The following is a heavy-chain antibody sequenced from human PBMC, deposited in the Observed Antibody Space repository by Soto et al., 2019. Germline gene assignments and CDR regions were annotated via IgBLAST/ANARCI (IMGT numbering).Heavy chain of an antibody. CDR2: IYHKGIP. CDR1: GDSIRNSKW. V-gene: IGHV4-4*02. Sequence: SETLSLTCAVSGDSIRNSKWWTWVRQTPGKGLEYIENIYHKGIPNYNPSLTSRATILKDTAKKQRSRKLSSVTGADSAVYYCVRLNRDYYNYGMDVWGQGATVTVSS. CDR3: VRLNRDYYNYGMDV. J-gene: IGHJ6*02.